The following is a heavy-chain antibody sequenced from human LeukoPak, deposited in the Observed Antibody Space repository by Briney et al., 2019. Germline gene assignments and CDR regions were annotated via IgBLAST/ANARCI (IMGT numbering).Heavy chain of an antibody. J-gene: IGHJ4*02. D-gene: IGHD5-18*01. CDR1: GGSISSYY. CDR2: IYYSGST. CDR3: ARQHARGYSYAQFDY. Sequence: SETLSLTCTVSGGSISSYYWSWIRQPPGKGLEWIGYIYYSGSTNYNPSLKSRVTISVDTSKNQFSLKLSSVTAADTAVYYCARQHARGYSYAQFDYWGQGTLVTVSS. V-gene: IGHV4-59*01.